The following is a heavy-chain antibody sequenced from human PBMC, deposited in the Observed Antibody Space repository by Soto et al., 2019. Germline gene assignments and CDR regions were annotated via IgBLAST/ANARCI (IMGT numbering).Heavy chain of an antibody. J-gene: IGHJ4*02. CDR2: ISSDGNDK. CDR1: GFTFSTYG. Sequence: QVQLVESGGGVVQPGRSLRLSCAASGFTFSTYGMHWVRQAPGKGLERVAVISSDGNDKYHADSVKGRFTISRDHSKNTLFLQMNSLRAEDKAIYYCAKDSGRGSAYYYFDYWGQGTLVTVSS. V-gene: IGHV3-30*18. CDR3: AKDSGRGSAYYYFDY. D-gene: IGHD3-10*01.